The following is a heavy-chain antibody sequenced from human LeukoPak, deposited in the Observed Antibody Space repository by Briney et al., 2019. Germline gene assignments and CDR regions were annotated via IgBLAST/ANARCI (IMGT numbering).Heavy chain of an antibody. V-gene: IGHV4-4*02. Sequence: SETLSLTCVVSGGSISSNNWWSWVRQPPGKRLEWIGEIYHSGSTNYSPSLKSRVTISVDKSKNQFSLKLSSVTAADTAVYYCARWVYGYYYYMDVWGKGTTVTVSS. D-gene: IGHD5/OR15-5a*01. CDR1: GGSISSNNW. CDR2: IYHSGST. CDR3: ARWVYGYYYYMDV. J-gene: IGHJ6*03.